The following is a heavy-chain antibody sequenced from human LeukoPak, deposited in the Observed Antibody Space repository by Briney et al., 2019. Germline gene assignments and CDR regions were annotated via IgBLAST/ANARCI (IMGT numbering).Heavy chain of an antibody. J-gene: IGHJ4*02. V-gene: IGHV4-38-2*01. CDR3: ARSSGSYTRPAYYFDY. CDR2: IYHSGST. D-gene: IGHD1-26*01. Sequence: PSETLSLTCAVSGYSISSGYYWGWIRQPPGKGLEWFGSIYHSGSTYYNPSLKSRVTISVDTSKNQFSLKLSSVTAADTAVYYCARSSGSYTRPAYYFDYWGQGTLVTVSS. CDR1: GYSISSGYY.